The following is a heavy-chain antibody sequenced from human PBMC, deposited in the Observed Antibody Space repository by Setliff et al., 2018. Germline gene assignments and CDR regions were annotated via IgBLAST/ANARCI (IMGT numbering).Heavy chain of an antibody. CDR2: VYYSGDT. CDR1: GGSISNSDYY. J-gene: IGHJ4*02. Sequence: LSLTCSVSGGSISNSDYYWDWIRQPPGKGLEWIGRVYYSGDTYYIPSLLSRVTISVDTSKNQFSLKLSSVTAADTSVYFCARHRPNLPFDAWGQGALVTVPS. D-gene: IGHD7-27*01. CDR3: ARHRPNLPFDA. V-gene: IGHV4-39*01.